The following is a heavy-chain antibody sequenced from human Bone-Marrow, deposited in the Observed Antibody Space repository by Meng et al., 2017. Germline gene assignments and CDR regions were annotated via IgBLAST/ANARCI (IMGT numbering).Heavy chain of an antibody. Sequence: VQLQRCRAGLLKPSETLSHTCAVDGGSFSGYYCRWLRQPPGKGLEWIGEINHSGSTNYNPSLKSRVTISVDTSKNQFSLKLSSVTAADTAVYYCARGARVAGTDYWGQGTLVTVSS. V-gene: IGHV4-34*01. J-gene: IGHJ4*02. D-gene: IGHD6-19*01. CDR2: INHSGST. CDR3: ARGARVAGTDY. CDR1: GGSFSGYY.